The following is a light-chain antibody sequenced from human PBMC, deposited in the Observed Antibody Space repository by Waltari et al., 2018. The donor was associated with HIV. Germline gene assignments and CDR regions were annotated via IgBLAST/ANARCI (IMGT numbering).Light chain of an antibody. CDR1: SSNIGSNT. CDR2: SNN. V-gene: IGLV1-44*01. Sequence: SVLTQPPSASATPGQRVTISCSGSSSNIGSNTVNWYQQLPGTAPKLLIYSNNQRPSGVPDRFSGSKSGTSASLAISGLQSEDEADYYCAAWDDSLNGVVFGGGTKLTVL. CDR3: AAWDDSLNGVV. J-gene: IGLJ2*01.